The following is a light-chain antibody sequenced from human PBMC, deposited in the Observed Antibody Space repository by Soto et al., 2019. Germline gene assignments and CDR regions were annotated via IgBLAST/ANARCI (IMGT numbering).Light chain of an antibody. V-gene: IGLV1-51*02. CDR2: ENN. Sequence: QSVLTQPPSVSAAPGQKVTISCSGSSSNIGNNYVSWYQQLPGTAPKLLIYENNKRPSGIPDRFSGSKSGTSATLDITGLQTGDEADYYCGTWDSSLSVVLFGGGTKVTVL. CDR1: SSNIGNNY. J-gene: IGLJ2*01. CDR3: GTWDSSLSVVL.